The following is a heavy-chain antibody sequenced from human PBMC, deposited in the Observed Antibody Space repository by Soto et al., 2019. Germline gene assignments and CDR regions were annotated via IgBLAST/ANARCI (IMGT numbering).Heavy chain of an antibody. CDR3: ARVSTMRGAFDP. D-gene: IGHD3-22*01. CDR2: INAGNGNT. J-gene: IGHJ5*02. Sequence: QVQLVQSGAEVKKPGASVKVSCKASGYTFTSYAMHWVRQAPGQRLEWMGWINAGNGNTKYSQKFQGRVTITRDTSASTSYMELSSPRSEDTAVYYCARVSTMRGAFDPWGQGTLVTVS. CDR1: GYTFTSYA. V-gene: IGHV1-3*01.